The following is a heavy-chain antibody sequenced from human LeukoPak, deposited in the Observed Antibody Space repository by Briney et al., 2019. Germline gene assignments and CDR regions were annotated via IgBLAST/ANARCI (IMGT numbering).Heavy chain of an antibody. V-gene: IGHV5-51*01. J-gene: IGHJ4*02. Sequence: GESLKISCKGSGYSFTNYWIGWVRQMPGKGLEWMGIINPRDSDTRYSLSFQGQVTISADRSISTAYLQWSGLKASDTAMYYCARWGGYCSGGNCYPLYYFDYWGQGTLVTVSS. D-gene: IGHD2-15*01. CDR1: GYSFTNYW. CDR2: INPRDSDT. CDR3: ARWGGYCSGGNCYPLYYFDY.